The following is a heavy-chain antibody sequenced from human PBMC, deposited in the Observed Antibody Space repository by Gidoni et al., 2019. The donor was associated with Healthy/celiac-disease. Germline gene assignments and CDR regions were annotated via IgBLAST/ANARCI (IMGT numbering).Heavy chain of an antibody. Sequence: EVQLLESGGGLVQPGGSLRLSCAASGFTFSSYAMSWVRQAPGKGLEWVSAISGSGGSTYYADSVKGRFTISRDNSKNTLYLQMNSLRAEDTAVYYCAKQGYYDSSGYYSLYYFDYWGQGTLVTVSS. J-gene: IGHJ4*02. CDR3: AKQGYYDSSGYYSLYYFDY. D-gene: IGHD3-22*01. CDR2: ISGSGGST. V-gene: IGHV3-23*01. CDR1: GFTFSSYA.